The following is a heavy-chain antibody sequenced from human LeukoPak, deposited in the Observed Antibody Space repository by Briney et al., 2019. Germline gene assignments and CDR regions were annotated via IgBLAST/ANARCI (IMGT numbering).Heavy chain of an antibody. V-gene: IGHV1-2*06. CDR3: ARKRGVVPAATYLYYFDY. J-gene: IGHJ4*02. CDR1: GYTFTGYY. D-gene: IGHD2-2*01. CDR2: INPNSGGT. Sequence: ASVKVSCKASGYTFTGYYMHWVRQAPGQGLEWMGRINPNSGGTNYAQKFQGRVTMTRDTSISTAYMELSRLRSDDTAVYYCARKRGVVPAATYLYYFDYWGQGTLVTVSS.